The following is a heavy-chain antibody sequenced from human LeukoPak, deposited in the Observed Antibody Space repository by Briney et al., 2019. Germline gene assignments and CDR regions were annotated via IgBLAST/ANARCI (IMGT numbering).Heavy chain of an antibody. CDR1: GYTFTGYY. CDR2: INPNSGGT. CDR3: ARDLTYYDILTGYPSPGDY. J-gene: IGHJ4*02. Sequence: GASVKVSCKASGYTFTGYYMLWVRQAPGQGLEWMGWINPNSGGTNYAQKFQGWVTMTRDTSISTAYMELSRLRSDDTAVYYCARDLTYYDILTGYPSPGDYWGQGTLVTVSS. V-gene: IGHV1-2*04. D-gene: IGHD3-9*01.